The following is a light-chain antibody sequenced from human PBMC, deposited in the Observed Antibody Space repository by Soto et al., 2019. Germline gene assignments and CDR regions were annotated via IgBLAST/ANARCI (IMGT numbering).Light chain of an antibody. Sequence: QSVVTQEPSFSVSPGGTVTLTCGLSSGSVSTGYYPSWYQQTPGQAPRTLIYNTNTRSSGVPDRFSGAILGNKAALTITGARADDECDYYFVLYMGSGISVFGGGTKLTVL. CDR3: VLYMGSGISV. V-gene: IGLV8-61*01. CDR2: NTN. J-gene: IGLJ2*01. CDR1: SGSVSTGYY.